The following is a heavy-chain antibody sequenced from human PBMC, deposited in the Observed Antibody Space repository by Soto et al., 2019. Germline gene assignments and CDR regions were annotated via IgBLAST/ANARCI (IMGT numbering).Heavy chain of an antibody. CDR1: SVSNAW. J-gene: IGHJ4*02. CDR3: TTALYYGSGSPLGAKDY. Sequence: SVSNAWMNWVRQAPGKGLEWVGRIKSKTDGGTTDYAAPVKGRFTISRDDSKNTLYLQMNSLKTEETAVYYCTTALYYGSGSPLGAKDYWGQGNLVTVYS. V-gene: IGHV3-15*07. D-gene: IGHD3-10*01. CDR2: IKSKTDGGTT.